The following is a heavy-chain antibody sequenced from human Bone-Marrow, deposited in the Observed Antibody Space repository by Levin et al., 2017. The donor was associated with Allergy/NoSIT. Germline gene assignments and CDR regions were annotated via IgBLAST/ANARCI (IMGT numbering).Heavy chain of an antibody. Sequence: GGSLRLSCSTSGFTFSGYAMHWFRQAPGKGLEHISVIGHDGSVTEYADSVKGRFTVYRDNSKNTLYLQMSSLTIEDTATYYWVEDTGGFNTWGQGTTVTVSS. CDR1: GFTFSGYA. D-gene: IGHD7-27*01. CDR3: VEDTGGFNT. J-gene: IGHJ3*02. CDR2: IGHDGSVT. V-gene: IGHV3-64D*06.